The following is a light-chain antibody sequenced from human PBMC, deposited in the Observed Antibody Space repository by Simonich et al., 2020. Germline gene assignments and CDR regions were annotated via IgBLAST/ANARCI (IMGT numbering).Light chain of an antibody. Sequence: SYELTQPPSVSVSPGQTARITCPGDELPKKYAYWYQQKSGQAPVLVIYEDSKRPSGIPEGFSGSSSGTMATLTISGAQVEDEAYYYCYSTDSSGNHRVFGGGTKLTVL. J-gene: IGLJ2*01. CDR2: EDS. V-gene: IGLV3-10*01. CDR3: YSTDSSGNHRV. CDR1: ELPKKY.